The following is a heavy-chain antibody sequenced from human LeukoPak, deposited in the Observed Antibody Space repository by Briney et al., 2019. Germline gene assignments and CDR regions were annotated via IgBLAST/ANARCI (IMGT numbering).Heavy chain of an antibody. J-gene: IGHJ4*02. CDR1: GFTVSNNY. V-gene: IGHV3-23*01. CDR2: ISGSGGST. CDR3: AKDDSGYSSGWYSFDY. D-gene: IGHD6-19*01. Sequence: GGSLRLSCAASGFTVSNNYMSWVRQAPGKGLEWVSAISGSGGSTYYADSVKGRFTISRDNSKNTLYLQMNSLRAEDTAVYYCAKDDSGYSSGWYSFDYWGQGTLVTVSS.